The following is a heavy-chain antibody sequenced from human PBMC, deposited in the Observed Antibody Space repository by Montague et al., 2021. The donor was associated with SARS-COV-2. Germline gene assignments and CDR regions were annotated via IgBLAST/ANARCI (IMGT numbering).Heavy chain of an antibody. CDR3: AHRRNSGWWGECLDP. CDR1: GFSLSTSGVG. D-gene: IGHD6-13*01. CDR2: IYWDDDK. Sequence: PALVKPTQTLTLTCTFSGFSLSTSGVGVGWIRQPPGKALEWLALIYWDDDKRYSPSLKSRHTITKDTSKNQVVLTMTNMDPVDTATYYCAHRRNSGWWGECLDPWGQGTLVTVSS. V-gene: IGHV2-5*02. J-gene: IGHJ5*02.